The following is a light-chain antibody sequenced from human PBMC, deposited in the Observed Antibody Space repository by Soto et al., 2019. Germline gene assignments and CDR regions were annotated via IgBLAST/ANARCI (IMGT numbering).Light chain of an antibody. J-gene: IGKJ3*01. CDR1: QSVSSRF. CDR3: QQYGGSPLFT. V-gene: IGKV3-20*01. CDR2: GAS. Sequence: EIVLTQSPGTLSLSPGERATLSCRASQSVSSRFLAWYQQKPGQAPRLLMYGASNRATGIPDRFSGTGSGTDFTLTISRLEPEDFAVYYCQQYGGSPLFTFGPGTRVDFK.